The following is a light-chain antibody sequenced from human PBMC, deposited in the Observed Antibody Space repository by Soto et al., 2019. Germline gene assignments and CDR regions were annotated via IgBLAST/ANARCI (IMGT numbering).Light chain of an antibody. J-gene: IGLJ3*02. CDR2: DNN. V-gene: IGLV1-47*02. CDR3: AAWDDSLSGPV. Sequence: QPVLTQPPSASGTPGQRVTISCSGSSSNIGSNYEYWYQQLPGTAPKLLIYDNNQRPSGVPDRFSGSKSGTSASLAISGLRSEDEADYYCAAWDDSLSGPVFGGGTKVTVL. CDR1: SSNIGSNY.